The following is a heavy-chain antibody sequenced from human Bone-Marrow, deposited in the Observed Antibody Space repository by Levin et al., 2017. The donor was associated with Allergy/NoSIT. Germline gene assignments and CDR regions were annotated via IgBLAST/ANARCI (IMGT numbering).Heavy chain of an antibody. D-gene: IGHD1-1*01. J-gene: IGHJ5*02. Sequence: GESLKISCKASGYTFTGYYIHWVRQAPGQGLEWMGWINTNRGNTHFSQKFQGRVTMTRDTSISPAYMELTSLTSDDAADYYCARDRQAGTTGWRWFAPWGQGTLVTVSS. V-gene: IGHV1-2*02. CDR1: GYTFTGYY. CDR3: ARDRQAGTTGWRWFAP. CDR2: INTNRGNT.